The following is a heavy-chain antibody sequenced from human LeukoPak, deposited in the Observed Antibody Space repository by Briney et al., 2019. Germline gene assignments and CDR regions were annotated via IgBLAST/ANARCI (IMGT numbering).Heavy chain of an antibody. Sequence: ASVKVSCMASGYTFTSYYMHWVRQAPGQGLEWMGIINPSGGSTSYAQKFQGRVTMTRDTSTSTVYMELSSLGSEDTAVYYCARDPIVGATTGYFDYWGQGTLVTVSS. CDR1: GYTFTSYY. J-gene: IGHJ4*02. CDR3: ARDPIVGATTGYFDY. CDR2: INPSGGST. D-gene: IGHD1-26*01. V-gene: IGHV1-46*01.